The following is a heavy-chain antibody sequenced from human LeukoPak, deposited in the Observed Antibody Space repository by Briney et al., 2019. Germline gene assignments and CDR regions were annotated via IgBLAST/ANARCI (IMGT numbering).Heavy chain of an antibody. CDR1: GGSFSGYY. V-gene: IGHV4-34*01. CDR2: INHSGST. J-gene: IGHJ6*03. D-gene: IGHD3-22*01. CDR3: ASLRDWGSSGYYYGRNYYYYMDV. Sequence: PSETLSLTCAVYGGSFSGYYWSWIRQPPGKGLEWIGEINHSGSTNYNPSLKSRVTISVDTSKNQFSLKLSSVTAADTAVYYCASLRDWGSSGYYYGRNYYYYMDVWGKGTTVTVSS.